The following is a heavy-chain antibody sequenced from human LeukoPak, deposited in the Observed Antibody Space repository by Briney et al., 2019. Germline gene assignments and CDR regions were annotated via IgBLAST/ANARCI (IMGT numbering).Heavy chain of an antibody. CDR3: AKAERGYSYVVDY. CDR1: GFTFSSYG. V-gene: IGHV3-30*18. Sequence: PGRSLRLSCAASGFTFSSYGMHWVRQASGKGLEWVAVISYDGSNKYYADSVKGRFTISRDNSKNTLYLQMNSLRAEDTAAYYCAKAERGYSYVVDYWGQGTLVTVSS. D-gene: IGHD5-18*01. J-gene: IGHJ4*02. CDR2: ISYDGSNK.